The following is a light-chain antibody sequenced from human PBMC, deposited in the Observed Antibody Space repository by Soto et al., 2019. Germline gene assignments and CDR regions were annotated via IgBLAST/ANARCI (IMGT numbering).Light chain of an antibody. CDR2: GAS. J-gene: IGKJ1*01. CDR1: QSVSSTY. Sequence: EIVLTQSPGTLSLSPGERATLSCRASQSVSSTYLAWYQQKPGQAPRLLIYGASSRATGIPDRFSGSGSGTDFTLTISRLEPEEFAVYYCQHYGSSRTFGQGTKVDIK. CDR3: QHYGSSRT. V-gene: IGKV3-20*01.